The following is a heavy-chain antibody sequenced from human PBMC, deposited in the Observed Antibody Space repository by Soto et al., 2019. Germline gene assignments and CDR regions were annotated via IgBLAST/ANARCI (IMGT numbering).Heavy chain of an antibody. CDR1: GYTFSGYY. CDR3: ATDESSQGNQHWFDP. V-gene: IGHV1-2*02. Sequence: ASVKVSCKASGYTFSGYYLHWVRRAPGHGLEWMGWIFPHSGGTNYAHNFQGRVTLTRDTSINTAYMELTRLTSDDTAVYYCATDESSQGNQHWFDPGGQGTLVNV. J-gene: IGHJ5*01. CDR2: IFPHSGGT. D-gene: IGHD2-2*01.